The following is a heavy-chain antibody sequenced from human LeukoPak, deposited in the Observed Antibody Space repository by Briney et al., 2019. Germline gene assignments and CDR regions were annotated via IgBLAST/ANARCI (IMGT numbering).Heavy chain of an antibody. D-gene: IGHD1-20*01. J-gene: IGHJ4*02. V-gene: IGHV3-21*05. CDR1: GFIFSSYS. CDR3: ARDHNWAFAY. CDR2: IGLASGFT. Sequence: PGGSLRLSCAASGFIFSSYSMNWVRQAPGRGLEWISYIGLASGFTSYADSVKGRFTISSDTATNSLYLHMHSLRAEDRAVYYCARDHNWAFAYWGQGALVTVSS.